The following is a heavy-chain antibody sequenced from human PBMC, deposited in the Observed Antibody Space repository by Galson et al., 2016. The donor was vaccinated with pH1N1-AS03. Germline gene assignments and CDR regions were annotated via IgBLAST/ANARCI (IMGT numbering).Heavy chain of an antibody. CDR2: INPTYGTS. CDR3: ARRRLDPFRGATGWYFYFYGVDV. V-gene: IGHV1-69*13. D-gene: IGHD5-12*01. J-gene: IGHJ6*02. Sequence: SVKVSCKASGDTFSGYGIPWVRQAPGQGLEWMGGINPTYGTSNYAQKFQARVTITADESTSTTYMDLYSLRSEDTAVYFCARRRLDPFRGATGWYFYFYGVDVWGQGTTVTVSS. CDR1: GDTFSGYG.